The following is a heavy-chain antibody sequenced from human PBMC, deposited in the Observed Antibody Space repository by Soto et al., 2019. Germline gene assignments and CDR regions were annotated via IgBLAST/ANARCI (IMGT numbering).Heavy chain of an antibody. CDR3: ARVFLDRFDY. CDR2: ISSSSSYI. CDR1: GFTFSSYS. D-gene: IGHD3-3*01. J-gene: IGHJ4*02. Sequence: GGSLRLSCAASGFTFSSYSMNWVRRAPGKGLEWVSSISSSSSYIYYADSVKGRFTISRDNAKNSLYLQMNSLRAEDTAVYYCARVFLDRFDYWGQGTLVTVSS. V-gene: IGHV3-21*01.